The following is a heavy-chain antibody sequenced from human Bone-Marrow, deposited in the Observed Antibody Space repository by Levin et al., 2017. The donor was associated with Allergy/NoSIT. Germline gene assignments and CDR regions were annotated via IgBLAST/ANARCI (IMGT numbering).Heavy chain of an antibody. CDR3: AKDSPYYYDSSGYQQHDAFDI. D-gene: IGHD3-22*01. CDR2: ISGSGGST. V-gene: IGHV3-23*01. Sequence: SGGSLRLSCAASGFTFSSYAMSWVRQAPGKGLEWVSAISGSGGSTYYADSVKGRFTISRDNSKNTLYLQMNSLRAEDTAVYYCAKDSPYYYDSSGYQQHDAFDIWGQGTMVTVSS. J-gene: IGHJ3*02. CDR1: GFTFSSYA.